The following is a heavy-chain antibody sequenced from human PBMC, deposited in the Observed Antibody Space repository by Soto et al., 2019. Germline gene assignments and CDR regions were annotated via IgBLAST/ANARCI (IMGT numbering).Heavy chain of an antibody. V-gene: IGHV5-51*01. CDR2: IYPGDSDT. J-gene: IGHJ6*02. CDR1: GYSFTSYW. Sequence: PGESLKISCKASGYSFTSYWIGWVRQMPGKGLEWMGIIYPGDSDTRYSPSFQGQVTISADESISTAYLQWSSLKASDTAMYYCAAYSGSFYYGMDVWGQGTTVTVSS. CDR3: AAYSGSFYYGMDV. D-gene: IGHD1-26*01.